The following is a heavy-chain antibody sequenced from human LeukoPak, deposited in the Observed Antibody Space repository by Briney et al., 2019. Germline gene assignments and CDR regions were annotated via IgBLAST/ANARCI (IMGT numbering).Heavy chain of an antibody. CDR1: GFISNNAW. CDR3: ARDYYDSSGAGSL. CDR2: IYSGGST. V-gene: IGHV3-53*05. J-gene: IGHJ4*02. D-gene: IGHD3-22*01. Sequence: GGSLRLSCAASGFISNNAWMTWVRQAPGKGLEWVSVIYSGGSTYYADSVKGRFTISRDNSKNTLYLQMNSLRAEDTAVYYCARDYYDSSGAGSLWGQGTLVTVSS.